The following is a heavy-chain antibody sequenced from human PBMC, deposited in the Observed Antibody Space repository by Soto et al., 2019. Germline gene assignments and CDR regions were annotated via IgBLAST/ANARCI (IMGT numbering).Heavy chain of an antibody. CDR2: INHTVRT. Sequence: PATLTLTCALYGGSVKGYDWNWIREPPGKGLEWIGEINHTVRTHYKPSLKRRVAMSVDTYKNQFSLRLSSATAADTAIYYCATRITVFGLLIPPFDPWGQGTQVTVS. J-gene: IGHJ5*02. V-gene: IGHV4-34*01. D-gene: IGHD3-3*01. CDR1: GGSVKGYD. CDR3: ATRITVFGLLIPPFDP.